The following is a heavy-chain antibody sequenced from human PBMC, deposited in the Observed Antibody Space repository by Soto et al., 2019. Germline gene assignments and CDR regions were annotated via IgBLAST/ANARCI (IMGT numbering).Heavy chain of an antibody. V-gene: IGHV3-33*01. Sequence: QVQLVESGGGVVQPGRSLRLSCAASGFTFSSYGMHWVRQAPGKGLEWVAVIWYDGSNKYYADSVKGRFTISRDNSKNTLYLQLNSLRAEDTAVYYCARDRRKFDYWGQGTLVTVSS. J-gene: IGHJ4*02. CDR2: IWYDGSNK. CDR1: GFTFSSYG. CDR3: ARDRRKFDY.